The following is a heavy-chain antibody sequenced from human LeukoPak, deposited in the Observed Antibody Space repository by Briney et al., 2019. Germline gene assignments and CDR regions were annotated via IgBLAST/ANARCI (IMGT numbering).Heavy chain of an antibody. D-gene: IGHD2-15*01. CDR1: GYTLTELS. CDR3: ATVGYSSGVSCYDY. V-gene: IGHV1-24*01. J-gene: IGHJ4*02. CDR2: FDPEDGET. Sequence: ASVKVSCKVSGYTLTELSMHWVRQAPGKGLEWMGGFDPEDGETIYAQKFQGRVTMTEDTSTDTAYMELSSLRSEDTAVYYCATVGYSSGVSCYDYWGQGTLVTVSS.